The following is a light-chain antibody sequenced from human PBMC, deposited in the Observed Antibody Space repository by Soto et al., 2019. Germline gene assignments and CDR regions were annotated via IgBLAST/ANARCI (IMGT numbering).Light chain of an antibody. CDR3: QQYGTFPRT. CDR2: GAS. Sequence: ENVLTQSPGTLSLSPGERATLSCRASQSVRSSYLAWYQQKPGQAPRLLIYGASSRATGVPDRFSGSGSGTDFTLTISRLEPEDFAVYYCQQYGTFPRTFGQGTKVEIK. V-gene: IGKV3-20*01. J-gene: IGKJ1*01. CDR1: QSVRSSY.